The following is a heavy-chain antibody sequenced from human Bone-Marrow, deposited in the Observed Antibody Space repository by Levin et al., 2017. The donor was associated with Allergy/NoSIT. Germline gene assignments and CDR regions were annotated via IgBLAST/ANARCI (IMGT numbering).Heavy chain of an antibody. CDR2: MYPADSHT. D-gene: IGHD1-26*01. Sequence: RGESLKISCQCSGYKFSNYWIAWVRQMPGQGLEWMGIMYPADSHTRYSPSFQGQVTISVDKSISTAYLQWTSLKASDTATYYCARKGGEGGTWEYEAFDVWGQGTMLTVSS. J-gene: IGHJ3*01. CDR3: ARKGGEGGTWEYEAFDV. CDR1: GYKFSNYW. V-gene: IGHV5-51*01.